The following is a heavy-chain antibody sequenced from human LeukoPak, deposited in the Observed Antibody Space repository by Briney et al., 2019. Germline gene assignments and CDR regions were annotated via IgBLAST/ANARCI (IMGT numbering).Heavy chain of an antibody. J-gene: IGHJ4*02. CDR2: ISYDGNNK. Sequence: GRSLRLSCAASGFSFSTYGMHWVRQAPGKGLEWVAVISYDGNNKYYAGAVKGRFTISRDNSKNTLYLQMNSLRTEDTAVYYCAKDFNAPYSSGRRGGEYWGQGTLVTVSS. CDR3: AKDFNAPYSSGRRGGEY. D-gene: IGHD6-19*01. V-gene: IGHV3-30*18. CDR1: GFSFSTYG.